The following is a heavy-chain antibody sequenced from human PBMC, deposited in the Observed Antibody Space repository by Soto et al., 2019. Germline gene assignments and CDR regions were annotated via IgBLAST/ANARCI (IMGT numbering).Heavy chain of an antibody. CDR2: IYPGDSDT. V-gene: IGHV5-51*01. CDR3: ARRGYSYGPYYYYYYMDV. D-gene: IGHD5-18*01. J-gene: IGHJ6*03. Sequence: PGESLKISCKGSGYSFTSYWIGWVRQMPGKGLEWMGIIYPGDSDTRYSPSFQGQVTISADKSISTAYLQWSSLKASDTAMYYCARRGYSYGPYYYYYYMDVWGKGTTVTVSS. CDR1: GYSFTSYW.